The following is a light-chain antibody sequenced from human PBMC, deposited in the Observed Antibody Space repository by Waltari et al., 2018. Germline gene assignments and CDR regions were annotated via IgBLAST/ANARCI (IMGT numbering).Light chain of an antibody. V-gene: IGKV1-9*01. Sequence: IQLTQSPSSLSASVGDKVTITCRASEGIRTYLAWYQQHPGKAPKLLIYGASTLQSGVPSRFSGSGSGTDFTLTISSLQPGDFATYYCQQLDKYPLTFGGGTKVEIK. CDR1: EGIRTY. J-gene: IGKJ4*01. CDR3: QQLDKYPLT. CDR2: GAS.